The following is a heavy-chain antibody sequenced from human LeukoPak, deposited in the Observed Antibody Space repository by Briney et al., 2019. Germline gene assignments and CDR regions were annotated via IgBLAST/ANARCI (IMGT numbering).Heavy chain of an antibody. CDR3: ARGIGGSYDGDDAFDI. D-gene: IGHD1-26*01. CDR1: GFTFSSYA. V-gene: IGHV3-30-3*01. Sequence: GGSLRLSCAASGFTFSSYAMHWVRQAPGKGLEWVAVISYDGSNKYYADSVKGRFTISRDNSKNTLYLQMNSLRAEDTAVYYCARGIGGSYDGDDAFDIWGQGTMVTVS. CDR2: ISYDGSNK. J-gene: IGHJ3*02.